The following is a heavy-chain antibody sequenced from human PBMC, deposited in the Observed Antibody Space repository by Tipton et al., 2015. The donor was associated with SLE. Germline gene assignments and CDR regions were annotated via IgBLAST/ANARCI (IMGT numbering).Heavy chain of an antibody. CDR1: GGSISSHY. CDR2: IYYSGST. V-gene: IGHV4-59*11. D-gene: IGHD5-12*01. J-gene: IGHJ4*02. Sequence: TLSLTCTVSGGSISSHYWSWIRQPPGKGLEWIGYIYYSGSTNYNPSLKSRVTISVDTSKNQFSLKLSSVTAADTAVYYCARGAPYSGNENDFFDYWGQGTLVTVSS. CDR3: ARGAPYSGNENDFFDY.